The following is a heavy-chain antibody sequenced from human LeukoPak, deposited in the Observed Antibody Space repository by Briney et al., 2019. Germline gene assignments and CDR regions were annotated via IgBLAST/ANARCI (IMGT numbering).Heavy chain of an antibody. CDR2: ILPIFGTA. Sequence: GASVKVSCKASGGTFSSYAISWVRQAPGQGLEWMGGILPIFGTANYAQKFQGRVTITTDESTSTAYMELSSLRSEDTAVYYCARVRQQLLNNWFDPWGQGTLVTVSS. J-gene: IGHJ5*02. V-gene: IGHV1-69*05. D-gene: IGHD6-13*01. CDR1: GGTFSSYA. CDR3: ARVRQQLLNNWFDP.